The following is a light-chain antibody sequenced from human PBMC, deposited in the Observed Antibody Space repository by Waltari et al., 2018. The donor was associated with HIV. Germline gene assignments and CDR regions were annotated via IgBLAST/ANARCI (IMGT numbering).Light chain of an antibody. CDR1: QGIVNY. CDR2: AAS. V-gene: IGKV1-9*01. J-gene: IGKJ4*01. CDR3: QQLNSYLTLT. Sequence: DVQLTQSPSFLSASVGDRVTLTSRASQGIVNYLAWYQQKPGKAPKLLIYAASTLQRGVPSRFSGSGSGTEFTLTISSLQPEDFATYYCQQLNSYLTLTFGGGTKVEIK.